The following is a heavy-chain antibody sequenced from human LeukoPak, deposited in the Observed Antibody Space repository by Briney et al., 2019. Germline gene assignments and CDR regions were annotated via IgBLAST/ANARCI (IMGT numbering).Heavy chain of an antibody. CDR2: TYYGGAT. D-gene: IGHD3-22*01. J-gene: IGHJ4*02. Sequence: LSQTLSLTCTVSGGSISGDAYYWSWIRQHPGKGLEWIGYTYYGGATYYNPSLRSRLTISVDTSKNQFSLKLNSVTAADTAVYYCARAGNSGYWFDYGGEGTGVSVPS. CDR1: GGSISGDAYY. V-gene: IGHV4-31*03. CDR3: ARAGNSGYWFDY.